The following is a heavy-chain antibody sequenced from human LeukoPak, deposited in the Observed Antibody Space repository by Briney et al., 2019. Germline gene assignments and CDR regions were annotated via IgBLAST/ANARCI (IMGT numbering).Heavy chain of an antibody. CDR2: ISASGGST. J-gene: IGHJ4*02. CDR1: GFTFNNNG. Sequence: GGSLRLSCAASGFTFNNNGMSWVRQAPGKGLEWVSVISASGGSTYYADSVKGRFTISRDNSKNTLYLQINSLRVEDTAVYFCTKFSLRGTYSFDHWGQGTLVTVS. D-gene: IGHD1-26*01. V-gene: IGHV3-23*01. CDR3: TKFSLRGTYSFDH.